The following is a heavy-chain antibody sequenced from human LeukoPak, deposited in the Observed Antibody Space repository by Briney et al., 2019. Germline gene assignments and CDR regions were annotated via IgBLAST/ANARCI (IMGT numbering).Heavy chain of an antibody. CDR3: ARASPTGGMDV. CDR2: ISQSGTT. J-gene: IGHJ6*02. V-gene: IGHV4-30-2*01. D-gene: IGHD4-17*01. Sequence: SQTLSLTCTVSGDSISGGGYYWTWIRQPAGKGLEWMGYISQSGTTHYNPSLKSRVTISVDRSKNQISLKLTSVTAADTAVYYCARASPTGGMDVWGQGTTVTVSS. CDR1: GDSISGGGYY.